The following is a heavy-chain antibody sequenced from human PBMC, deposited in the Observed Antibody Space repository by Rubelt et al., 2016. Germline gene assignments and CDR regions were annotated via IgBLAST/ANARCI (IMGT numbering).Heavy chain of an antibody. D-gene: IGHD1-1*01. CDR1: GYPFATYA. J-gene: IGHJ3*02. V-gene: IGHV1-3*01. CDR2: IDAGNGDT. Sequence: QVQLVQSGAEVKRPGASVKVSCKASGYPFATYAMHWVRQAPGQRLEWMGWIDAGNGDTKYSQKFQGRVTITRDTSASTAYMELSSLRSEDTAVYFCARDQLALYAFDIWGQGTMVTVSS. CDR3: ARDQLALYAFDI.